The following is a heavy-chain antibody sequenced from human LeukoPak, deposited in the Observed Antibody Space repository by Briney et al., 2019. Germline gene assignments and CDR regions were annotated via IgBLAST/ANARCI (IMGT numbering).Heavy chain of an antibody. CDR1: GFTFNNYG. J-gene: IGHJ5*02. CDR2: IRGSGDRT. CDR3: ARDNSVEATAWWFDP. Sequence: PGGTLRLSCAASGFTFNNYGMTWVRQAPGKGLEWVAAIRGSGDRTDYADSVKGRFTISRDNSKNTLYLQMNSLRSEDTAVYYCARDNSVEATAWWFDPWGQGTLVTVSS. V-gene: IGHV3-23*01. D-gene: IGHD1-26*01.